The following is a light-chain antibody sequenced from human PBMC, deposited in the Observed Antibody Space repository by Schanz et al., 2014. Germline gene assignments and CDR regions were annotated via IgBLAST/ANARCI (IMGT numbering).Light chain of an antibody. CDR3: SSYTTNSAPGVV. Sequence: QSALTQPASVSGSPGQSITISCTGTSSDVGGYNYVSWYQQHPGKAPKFMIYDVINRPSGVSNRFSGSKSGNTASLTIAGVQAEDEADYYCSSYTTNSAPGVVFGGGTKLTVL. CDR1: SSDVGGYNY. J-gene: IGLJ2*01. CDR2: DVI. V-gene: IGLV2-14*01.